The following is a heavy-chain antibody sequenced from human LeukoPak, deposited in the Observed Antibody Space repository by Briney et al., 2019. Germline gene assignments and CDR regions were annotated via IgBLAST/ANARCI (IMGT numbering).Heavy chain of an antibody. CDR2: IIPIFDTA. Sequence: GASVKVSCKASGGTFSSYAISWVRQAPGQGLEWMGGIIPIFDTANYAQKFQGRVTITADESTSTAYRELSSLRSEDTAVYYCARGGGYSGYEDYWGQGTLVTVSS. V-gene: IGHV1-69*01. CDR3: ARGGGYSGYEDY. J-gene: IGHJ4*02. CDR1: GGTFSSYA. D-gene: IGHD5-12*01.